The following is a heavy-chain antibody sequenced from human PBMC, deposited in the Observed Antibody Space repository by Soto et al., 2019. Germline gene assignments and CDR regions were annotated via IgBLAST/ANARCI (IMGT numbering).Heavy chain of an antibody. CDR1: GYTFTSYD. D-gene: IGHD3-22*01. Sequence: ASVKVSCKASGYTFTSYDIYWVRQATGQGLEWMGWMNPNTGNSGYAQKFQGRVTMTSDTSISTAHMELSSLRSEDTAVYYRARGGKYYYDSSGYYYWGQGTLVTVSS. J-gene: IGHJ4*02. CDR3: ARGGKYYYDSSGYYY. CDR2: MNPNTGNS. V-gene: IGHV1-8*01.